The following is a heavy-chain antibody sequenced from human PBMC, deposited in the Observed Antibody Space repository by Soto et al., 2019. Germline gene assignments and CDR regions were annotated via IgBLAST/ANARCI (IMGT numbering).Heavy chain of an antibody. D-gene: IGHD6-13*01. V-gene: IGHV1-58*02. Sequence: SVKVSCKASGFTFTSSAMQWVRQARGQRLEWIGWIVVGSGNTNYAQKFQERVTITRDMSTSTAYMELRSLRSDDTAVYYCARESGIEGSSWYYTNYFDYWGQGTLVTVSS. CDR3: ARESGIEGSSWYYTNYFDY. J-gene: IGHJ4*02. CDR2: IVVGSGNT. CDR1: GFTFTSSA.